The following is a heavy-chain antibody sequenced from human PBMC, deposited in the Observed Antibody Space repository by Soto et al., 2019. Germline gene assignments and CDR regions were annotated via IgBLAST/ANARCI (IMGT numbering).Heavy chain of an antibody. Sequence: ASVKVSCKASGGTFSSYAISWVRQAPGQGLEWMGGIIPIFGTANYAQKFQGRVTITADESTSTAYMELSSLRSEDTAVYYCAREARYCSSTSCYFFDYWGQGTLVTVSS. V-gene: IGHV1-69*13. CDR3: AREARYCSSTSCYFFDY. J-gene: IGHJ4*02. CDR2: IIPIFGTA. D-gene: IGHD2-2*01. CDR1: GGTFSSYA.